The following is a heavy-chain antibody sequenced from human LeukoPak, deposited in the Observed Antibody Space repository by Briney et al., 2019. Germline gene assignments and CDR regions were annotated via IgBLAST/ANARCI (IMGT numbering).Heavy chain of an antibody. D-gene: IGHD3-10*01. J-gene: IGHJ4*02. V-gene: IGHV3-23*01. CDR2: ISGGGGTT. CDR1: GFTFSSDA. Sequence: PGGSLRLSCAASGFTFSSDAMNWVRQAPGKGLEWFSVISGGGGTTYYSDSVKGRFTISRDNSKNTLYLQMNSLRAEDTAIYYCAKASTFGELNRPFDYWGQGTPVTVS. CDR3: AKASTFGELNRPFDY.